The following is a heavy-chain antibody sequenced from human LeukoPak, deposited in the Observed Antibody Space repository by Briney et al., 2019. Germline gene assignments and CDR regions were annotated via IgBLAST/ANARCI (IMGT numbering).Heavy chain of an antibody. D-gene: IGHD6-6*01. CDR1: GLTFSDYA. V-gene: IGHV3-49*03. J-gene: IGHJ4*02. CDR2: IRSKHYGATT. CDR3: ATSPLNRSSGNDY. Sequence: GGSLRLSCTASGLTFSDYAMTWFRQAPGKGLEWVGFIRSKHYGATTDYAASVQGRFTISRDDSKSIPYLQMNSLKTEDTAVYYCATSPLNRSSGNDYWGQGTLVTVSS.